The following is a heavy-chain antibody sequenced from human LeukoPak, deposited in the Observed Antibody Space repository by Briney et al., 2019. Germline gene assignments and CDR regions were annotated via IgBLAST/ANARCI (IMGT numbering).Heavy chain of an antibody. J-gene: IGHJ6*02. CDR3: ARLRYYAVDV. Sequence: GGSLRLSCAASGFTFNTFDMTWVRQAPGKGLEWVSYISSGSSSRYYADSVKGRFTVSRDNAKNSLYLQMNSLRAEDTAVYFCARLRYYAVDVWGQGTTVIVSS. CDR2: ISSGSSSR. V-gene: IGHV3-48*01. CDR1: GFTFNTFD.